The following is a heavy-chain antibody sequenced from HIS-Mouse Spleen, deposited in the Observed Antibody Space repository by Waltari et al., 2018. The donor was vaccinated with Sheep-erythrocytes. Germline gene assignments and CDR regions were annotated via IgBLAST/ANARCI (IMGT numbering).Heavy chain of an antibody. V-gene: IGHV1-69*04. D-gene: IGHD1-26*01. J-gene: IGHJ4*02. CDR2: IIPILGIA. CDR1: GGIVRRYA. CDR3: AQTGATTPHFDY. Sequence: QVQLVQSGAEVKKPWSSVKVSCKHSGGIVRRYAISWVRQATGQGLGWMGRIIPILGIANYAQKFQGRVTITADKSTSTAYMELSSLRSEDTAVYYCAQTGATTPHFDYWGQGTLVTVSS.